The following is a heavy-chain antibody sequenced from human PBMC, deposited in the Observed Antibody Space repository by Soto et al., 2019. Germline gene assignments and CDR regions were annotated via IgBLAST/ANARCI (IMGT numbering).Heavy chain of an antibody. CDR2: IIPIFGTA. V-gene: IGHV1-69*13. Sequence: SVKVSCKASGGTFSSYAISWVRQAPGQGLEWMGGIIPIFGTANYAQKFQGRVTITADESTSTAYMELSSLRSEDTAVYYCVRGVLYCSGGSCYSDYYYGMDVWGQGTTVTVSS. J-gene: IGHJ6*02. CDR3: VRGVLYCSGGSCYSDYYYGMDV. CDR1: GGTFSSYA. D-gene: IGHD2-15*01.